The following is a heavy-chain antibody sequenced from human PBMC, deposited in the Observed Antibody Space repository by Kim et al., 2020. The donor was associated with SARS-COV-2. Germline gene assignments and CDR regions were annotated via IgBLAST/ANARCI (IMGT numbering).Heavy chain of an antibody. CDR3: ARGGSYYYDSSGYIVGKY. Sequence: GGSLRLSCAASGFTFSSYWMHWVRQAPGKGLVWVSRINSDGSSTSYADSVKGRFTISRDNAKNTLYRQMNSLRAEDTAVYYCARGGSYYYDSSGYIVGKYWGQGTLVTVSS. D-gene: IGHD3-22*01. CDR1: GFTFSSYW. J-gene: IGHJ4*02. CDR2: INSDGSST. V-gene: IGHV3-74*01.